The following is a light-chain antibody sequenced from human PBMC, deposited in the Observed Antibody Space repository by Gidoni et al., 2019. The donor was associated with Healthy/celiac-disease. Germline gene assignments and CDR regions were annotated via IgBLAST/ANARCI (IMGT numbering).Light chain of an antibody. CDR1: QSISSW. V-gene: IGKV1-5*03. CDR2: KAS. Sequence: DIQMTQSPSTLSASVGDRVTITCRASQSISSWLAWYQQKPGKAPKLLIYKASSLESGVPSRFSASGSGTEFTLTISSLQPGDFATYYCQQYNSYPWTFXQXTKVEIK. CDR3: QQYNSYPWT. J-gene: IGKJ1*01.